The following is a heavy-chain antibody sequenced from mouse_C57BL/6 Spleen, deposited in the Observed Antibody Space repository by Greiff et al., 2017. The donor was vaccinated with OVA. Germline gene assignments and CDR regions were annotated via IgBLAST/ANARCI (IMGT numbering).Heavy chain of an antibody. CDR1: GYTFTSYW. CDR3: VTYYSNSDYAMDY. D-gene: IGHD2-5*01. Sequence: QVQLQQPGAELVKPGASVKLSCKASGYTFTSYWMHWVKQRPGRGLEWIGRIDPNSGGTKYNEKFKSKATLTVDKPSSTAYMQLSSLTSADSAVYDCVTYYSNSDYAMDYWGQGTSVTVSS. J-gene: IGHJ4*01. CDR2: IDPNSGGT. V-gene: IGHV1-72*01.